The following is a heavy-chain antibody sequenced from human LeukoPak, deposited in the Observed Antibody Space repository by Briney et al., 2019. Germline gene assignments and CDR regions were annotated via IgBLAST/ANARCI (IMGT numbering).Heavy chain of an antibody. CDR3: AAEGPNLTGYYNGY. CDR2: IYYSGST. V-gene: IGHV4-59*01. D-gene: IGHD3-9*01. J-gene: IGHJ4*02. Sequence: SETLSLTCTVSGGSISSYYWSWIRQPPGKGLEWIGYIYYSGSTNYNPSLNSRVTMSVDTSKNQFSLKLSSVTAADTAVYYCAAEGPNLTGYYNGYWGQGTLVTVSS. CDR1: GGSISSYY.